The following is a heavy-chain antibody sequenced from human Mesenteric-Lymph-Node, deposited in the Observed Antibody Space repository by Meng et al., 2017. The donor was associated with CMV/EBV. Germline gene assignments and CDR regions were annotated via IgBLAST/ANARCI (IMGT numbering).Heavy chain of an antibody. D-gene: IGHD2-2*01. CDR3: ARHSSTHSPFDP. V-gene: IGHV3-7*01. CDR1: GFTFSSYW. J-gene: IGHJ5*02. Sequence: GESLKISCAASGFTFSSYWMSWVRQAPGKGLEWVANIKQDGSEKYYVDSVKGRFTISRDNSKNTLYLQMNSLRAEDTAVYYCARHSSTHSPFDPWGQGILVTVSS. CDR2: IKQDGSEK.